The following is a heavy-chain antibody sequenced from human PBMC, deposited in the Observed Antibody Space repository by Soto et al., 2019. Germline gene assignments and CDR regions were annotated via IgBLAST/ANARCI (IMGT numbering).Heavy chain of an antibody. CDR1: GFTFSSYA. J-gene: IGHJ4*02. V-gene: IGHV3-30-3*01. CDR2: ISYDGSNK. CDR3: ARIDTAMVGVVDY. D-gene: IGHD5-18*01. Sequence: QVQLVESGGGVVQPGRSLRLSCAASGFTFSSYAMHWVRQAPGKGLEWVAVISYDGSNKYYADSVKGRFTISRDNSKNTLYLQMNSLRAEDTAVYYCARIDTAMVGVVDYWGQGTLVTVSS.